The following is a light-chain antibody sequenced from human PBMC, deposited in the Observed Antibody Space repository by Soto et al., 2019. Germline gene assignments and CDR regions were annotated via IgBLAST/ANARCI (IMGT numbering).Light chain of an antibody. V-gene: IGKV3-20*01. CDR2: GAS. Sequence: ETVLTQSPGTLSLSPGERATLSCRASQSVGRNYLAWYRQKRGQAPRLLIHGASSRATGIPARFSGSGSGTDFTLTISRLEPEXXAVXXXQQXESSPLTFGGGTKVEIK. CDR3: QQXESSPLT. J-gene: IGKJ4*01. CDR1: QSVGRNY.